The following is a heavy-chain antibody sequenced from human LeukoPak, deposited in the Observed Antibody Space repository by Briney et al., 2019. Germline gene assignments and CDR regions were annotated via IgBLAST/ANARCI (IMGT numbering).Heavy chain of an antibody. D-gene: IGHD3-10*01. CDR1: GGPLTSYY. CDR2: IYHSGST. V-gene: IGHV4-34*01. J-gene: IGHJ4*02. CDR3: ATSYGSGLRY. Sequence: PSETLSLTCAVSGGPLTSYYWSWIRQPPGKGLEWIGEIYHSGSTNYNPSLKSRVTISVDKSKDQFSLKLSSVTAADTAVYYCATSYGSGLRYWGQGTLVTVSS.